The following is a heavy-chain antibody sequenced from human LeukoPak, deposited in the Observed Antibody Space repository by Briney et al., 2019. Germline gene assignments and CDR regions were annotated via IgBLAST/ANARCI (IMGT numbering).Heavy chain of an antibody. V-gene: IGHV4-59*01. D-gene: IGHD3-22*01. CDR3: ARDRYYYDSSGYSLFDY. CDR1: GGSISRYY. CDR2: ISYTGST. J-gene: IGHJ4*02. Sequence: SETLSLTCTVSGGSISRYYWSWIRQHPGNGLEWIGYISYTGSTTYNSSLKSRVTISLETSQNQFSLKLSSVTAADTAVYYCARDRYYYDSSGYSLFDYWGQGTLVTVCS.